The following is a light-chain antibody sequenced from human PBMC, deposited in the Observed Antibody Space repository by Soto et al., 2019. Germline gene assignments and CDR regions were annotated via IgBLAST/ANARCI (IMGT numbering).Light chain of an antibody. Sequence: QSVLTQPPSASGTPGQRVTISCSGSSSNIGSNYVSWYQQLPRTAPKLLMYRDNHRPSGVPDRFSGSRSGTSASLAISGLRSDDEADYYCAAWDGSLSGLDVFGTGTKLTVL. CDR2: RDN. J-gene: IGLJ1*01. CDR1: SSNIGSNY. CDR3: AAWDGSLSGLDV. V-gene: IGLV1-47*01.